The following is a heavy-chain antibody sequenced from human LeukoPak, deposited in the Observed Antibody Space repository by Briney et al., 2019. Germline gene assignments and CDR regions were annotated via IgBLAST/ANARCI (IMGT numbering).Heavy chain of an antibody. Sequence: ASVKVSCKASGYTFTGYYMHWVRQAPGQGLEGMGRINPNSGGTNYAQIFQGRVTMNRDTSISTAYMELSRLRSDDTAVYYCARYGSGSFLETWGQGTLVTVSS. CDR1: GYTFTGYY. J-gene: IGHJ5*02. CDR2: INPNSGGT. V-gene: IGHV1-2*06. D-gene: IGHD3-10*01. CDR3: ARYGSGSFLET.